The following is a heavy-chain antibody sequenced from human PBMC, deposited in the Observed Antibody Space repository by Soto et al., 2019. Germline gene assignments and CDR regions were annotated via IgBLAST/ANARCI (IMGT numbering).Heavy chain of an antibody. CDR3: ERDAGEQQLALNFGY. Sequence: VNVSRKTAGHSFTGYQMRCVRQAPGQGREWMGWINPNSGGTNYAQKFQGWVTMTRDTSISSAYMELRRLRSDDTAVYFCERDAGEQQLALNFGYWGEATLVTVSS. CDR2: INPNSGGT. V-gene: IGHV1-2*04. J-gene: IGHJ4*02. D-gene: IGHD6-13*01. CDR1: GHSFTGYQ.